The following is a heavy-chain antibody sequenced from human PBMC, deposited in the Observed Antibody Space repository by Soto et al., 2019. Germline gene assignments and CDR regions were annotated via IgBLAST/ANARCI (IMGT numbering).Heavy chain of an antibody. CDR3: ATGDTVTTSRHYYYYYMDV. Sequence: ASVKVSCTVSGYTLTELSMHWVRQAPGKGLEWMGGFDPEDGETIYAQKFQGRVTMTEDTSTDTAYMELSSLRSEDTAVYYCATGDTVTTSRHYYYYYMDVWGKGTTVTVSS. V-gene: IGHV1-24*01. D-gene: IGHD4-17*01. CDR1: GYTLTELS. J-gene: IGHJ6*03. CDR2: FDPEDGET.